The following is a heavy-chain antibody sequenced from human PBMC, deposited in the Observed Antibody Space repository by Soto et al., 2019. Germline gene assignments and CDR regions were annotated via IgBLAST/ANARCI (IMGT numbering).Heavy chain of an antibody. V-gene: IGHV1-69*13. Sequence: GASVEVSWEACGGGCSSYAISWVRQAHGQGLEWMGGIIPIFGTANYAQKFQGRVTITADESTSTAYMELSSLRSEDTAVYYCARDSTQHSSGWYGNYYYYYYGMDVWGQGTTVTVSS. D-gene: IGHD6-19*01. CDR1: GGGCSSYA. J-gene: IGHJ6*02. CDR2: IIPIFGTA. CDR3: ARDSTQHSSGWYGNYYYYYYGMDV.